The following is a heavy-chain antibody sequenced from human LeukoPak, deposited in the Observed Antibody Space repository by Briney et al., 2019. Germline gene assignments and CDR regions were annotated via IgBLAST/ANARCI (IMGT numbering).Heavy chain of an antibody. CDR3: VRDHVCS. CDR1: GYTFTGYY. V-gene: IGHV1-2*02. D-gene: IGHD2-15*01. J-gene: IGHJ5*02. Sequence: GASLKVSCKTSGYTFTGYYIHWVRHAPGQGLEWMGWINPNSGATNYAQNFQGRVTMTRDTSISTAYMELSRLRSDDTAVYYCVRDHVCSWGQGTLVTVSS. CDR2: INPNSGAT.